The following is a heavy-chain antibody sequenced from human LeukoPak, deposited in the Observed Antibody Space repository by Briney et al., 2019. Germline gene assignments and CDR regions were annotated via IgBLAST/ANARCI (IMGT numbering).Heavy chain of an antibody. Sequence: SETLSLTCSVSGDSIIGYYWGWIRQPPGKGLEWIGNIYYTGNTYYNSSLKSRVTISVDTSKNQFSLKLSSVTAADTAVYYCARSPYSSSWYYFDYWGQGTLVTVSS. CDR2: IYYTGNT. CDR1: GDSIIGYY. CDR3: ARSPYSSSWYYFDY. D-gene: IGHD6-13*01. V-gene: IGHV4-39*07. J-gene: IGHJ4*02.